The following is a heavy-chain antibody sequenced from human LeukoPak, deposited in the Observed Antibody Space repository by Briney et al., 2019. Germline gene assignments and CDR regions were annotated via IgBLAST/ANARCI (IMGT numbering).Heavy chain of an antibody. V-gene: IGHV3-23*01. CDR3: AKDKSLGLPTYFDY. CDR2: ISGSGVST. CDR1: GFTFSRNA. J-gene: IGHJ4*02. D-gene: IGHD7-27*01. Sequence: GGSLRLSCAASGFTFSRNAMNWVRQAPGKGLEWVSGISGSGVSTYYADFVKGRFTISRDNSKNTLYLQMNSLRAEDTAVYFCAKDKSLGLPTYFDYWGQGTLVTVSS.